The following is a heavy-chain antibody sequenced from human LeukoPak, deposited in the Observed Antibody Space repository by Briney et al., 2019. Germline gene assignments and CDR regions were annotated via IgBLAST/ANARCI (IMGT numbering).Heavy chain of an antibody. D-gene: IGHD3-10*01. CDR1: GGSISSGGYY. V-gene: IGHV4-31*03. J-gene: IGHJ4*02. CDR3: ARDRAYYYGSGSYSSAFDY. Sequence: PSETLSLTCTVSGGSISSGGYYWSWIRQHPGKGLEWIGYIYYSGSTYYDPSLKSRVTISVDTSKNQFSLKLSSVTAADTAVYYCARDRAYYYGSGSYSSAFDYWGQGTLVTVSS. CDR2: IYYSGST.